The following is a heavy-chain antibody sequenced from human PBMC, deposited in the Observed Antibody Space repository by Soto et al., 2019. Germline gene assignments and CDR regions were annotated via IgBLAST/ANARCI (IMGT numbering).Heavy chain of an antibody. J-gene: IGHJ4*02. CDR1: GGSINSGGYY. CDR2: IYYRGST. D-gene: IGHD3-3*01. Sequence: PSETLSLTCTVSGGSINSGGYYWTWIRQHPGKGLELIGYIYYRGSTYYNSSLQSRVDFSIDTSKNQFSLKLSSVTAADTAVYYCARLYWSGYVYFDYWGQGALVSSPQ. V-gene: IGHV4-31*03. CDR3: ARLYWSGYVYFDY.